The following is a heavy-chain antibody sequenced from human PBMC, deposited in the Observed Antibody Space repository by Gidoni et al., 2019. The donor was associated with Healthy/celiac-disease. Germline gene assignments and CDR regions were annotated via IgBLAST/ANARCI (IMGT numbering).Heavy chain of an antibody. CDR2: ISYDGSNK. CDR3: ASGGYYDFWSGYYSGFDP. Sequence: VQLVESGGGVGQTGRSLLLHCAAHGFTFSRYAMHWVRQAPGTGLEWVAVISYDGSNKSYADSVKGRFTISRDNSKNTLYLQMNSLRAEDTAVYYCASGGYYDFWSGYYSGFDPWGQGTLVTVSS. V-gene: IGHV3-30-3*01. CDR1: GFTFSRYA. J-gene: IGHJ5*02. D-gene: IGHD3-3*01.